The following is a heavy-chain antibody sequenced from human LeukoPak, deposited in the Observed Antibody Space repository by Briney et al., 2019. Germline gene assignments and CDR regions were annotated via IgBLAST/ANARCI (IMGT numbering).Heavy chain of an antibody. V-gene: IGHV4-34*01. CDR1: GGSFSGYY. Sequence: PSETLSLTCAVYGGSFSGYYWSWIRQPPGKGLEWIGEINHSGSTNYNPSLKSRVTISVDTSKNQFSLKLSSVTAADTAVYYCARFGLNSSGYSYWGQGTLVTVSS. CDR2: INHSGST. D-gene: IGHD3-22*01. J-gene: IGHJ4*02. CDR3: ARFGLNSSGYSY.